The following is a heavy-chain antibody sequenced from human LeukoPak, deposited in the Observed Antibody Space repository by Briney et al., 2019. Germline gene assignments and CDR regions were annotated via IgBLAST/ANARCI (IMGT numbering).Heavy chain of an antibody. CDR2: INHSGST. Sequence: SETLSLTCAVYAGSFSGYYWSWIRQPPGKGLEWIGEINHSGSTNYNPSLKSRVTISVDTSRNRFSLKLRSVSAADTAVYYCVRENYFDKWGRGTLVTVSS. CDR1: AGSFSGYY. J-gene: IGHJ4*02. V-gene: IGHV4-34*01. CDR3: VRENYFDK.